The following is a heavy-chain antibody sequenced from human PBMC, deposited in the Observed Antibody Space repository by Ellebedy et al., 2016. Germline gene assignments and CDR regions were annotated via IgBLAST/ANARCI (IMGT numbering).Heavy chain of an antibody. D-gene: IGHD2-8*01. J-gene: IGHJ4*02. CDR1: GFIFSSYG. CDR2: IYYDGNNK. CDR3: VRDSGTLMGYFDY. V-gene: IGHV3-33*01. Sequence: GESLKISCAVSGFIFSSYGIHWVRQAPGKGLEWVIFIYYDGNNKWYADSVKGRFTISRDNSQNTVYLQMNALRDEDTAVYFCVRDSGTLMGYFDYWGQGTLVTVSS.